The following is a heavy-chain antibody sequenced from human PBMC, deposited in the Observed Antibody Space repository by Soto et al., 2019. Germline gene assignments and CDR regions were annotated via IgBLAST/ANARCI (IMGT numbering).Heavy chain of an antibody. CDR2: INAYNGNT. CDR1: GYTFTSYG. Sequence: QVQLVQSGAEVKKPGASVKVSCKASGYTFTSYGISWVRQAPGQGLEWMGWINAYNGNTNYAQKAQGRVTMTTDTTRSAAYMELWSLRSDDTAVYDCARVLPPFDPGGQGTLVTVSS. V-gene: IGHV1-18*01. J-gene: IGHJ5*02. CDR3: ARVLPPFDP.